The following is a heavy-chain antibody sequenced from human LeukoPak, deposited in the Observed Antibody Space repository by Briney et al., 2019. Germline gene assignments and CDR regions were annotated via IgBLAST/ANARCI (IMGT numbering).Heavy chain of an antibody. CDR2: ISYDGSNT. CDR1: GFTFSNYA. CDR3: AKDLYPSFVYYDTSPDYRPHGFNI. V-gene: IGHV3-30*18. J-gene: IGHJ3*02. D-gene: IGHD3-22*01. Sequence: PGKSLRLSCAASGFTFSNYAIHWVRQAPGKGLEWVSTISYDGSNTYYADSVKGRFTISRDNSRNTLYLQVSSLRADDTAMFYCAKDLYPSFVYYDTSPDYRPHGFNIWGQGTMVIVSS.